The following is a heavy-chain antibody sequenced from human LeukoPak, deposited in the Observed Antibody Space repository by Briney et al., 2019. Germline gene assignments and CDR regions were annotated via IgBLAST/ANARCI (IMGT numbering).Heavy chain of an antibody. V-gene: IGHV4-4*07. CDR1: GGSISSYY. CDR3: ARARSTTTVTYYFGY. J-gene: IGHJ4*02. D-gene: IGHD4-17*01. Sequence: PSQTLSLTCTVSGGSISSYYWSWIRQPAGKGLEWIGCIYTSGSTNYNPSLKSRVTMSVDTSKNQFSLKLSSVTAADTAVYYCARARSTTTVTYYFGYWGQGTLVTVSS. CDR2: IYTSGST.